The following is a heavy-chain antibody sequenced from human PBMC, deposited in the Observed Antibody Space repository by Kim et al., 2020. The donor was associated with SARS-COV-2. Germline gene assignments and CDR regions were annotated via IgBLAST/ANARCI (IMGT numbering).Heavy chain of an antibody. V-gene: IGHV4-39*01. D-gene: IGHD1-1*01. CDR2: IHYSGIT. CDR1: GDSISSRGYY. CDR3: ATPPSGTGTTTFDY. Sequence: SETLSLTCTVSGDSISSRGYYWGWIRQPPGKGLQWIGSIHYSGITHYNPSLKSRVTISLDTSKNQFSLKLTSVTASDTAVYYCATPPSGTGTTTFDYWGQGTLVTVSS. J-gene: IGHJ4*02.